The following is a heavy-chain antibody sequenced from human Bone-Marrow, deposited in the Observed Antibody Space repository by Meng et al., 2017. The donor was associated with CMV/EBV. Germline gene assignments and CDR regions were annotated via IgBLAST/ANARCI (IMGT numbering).Heavy chain of an antibody. D-gene: IGHD3-10*01. CDR2: ITSSSTLI. CDR1: GFTLSSYA. CDR3: ARGPDQRHGGSGRCLVY. J-gene: IGHJ4*02. Sequence: GGSLRLSCAASGFTLSSYAMIWVRQTPGKGLEWLSFITSSSTLIYQADSVKGRFTVSRDNAKNSLYLQTNSLRAENTAIYYCARGPDQRHGGSGRCLVYWGQGTLVTVSS. V-gene: IGHV3-21*01.